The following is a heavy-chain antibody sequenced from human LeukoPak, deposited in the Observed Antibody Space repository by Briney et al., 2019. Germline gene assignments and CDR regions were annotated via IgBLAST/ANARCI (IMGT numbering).Heavy chain of an antibody. Sequence: GGSLRLSCAASGFTFSSYRMNWVRQDPGKGLEWVSSISYSSSYIYHADSVKGRFTISRDNAKNSVYLQMNSLRAEDTATYYCTKGENGMDVWGQGTTVTVSS. CDR2: ISYSSSYI. J-gene: IGHJ6*02. D-gene: IGHD1-26*01. CDR3: TKGENGMDV. V-gene: IGHV3-21*01. CDR1: GFTFSSYR.